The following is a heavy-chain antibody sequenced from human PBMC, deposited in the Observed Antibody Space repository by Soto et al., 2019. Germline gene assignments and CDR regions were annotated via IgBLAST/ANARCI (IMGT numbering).Heavy chain of an antibody. D-gene: IGHD2-8*01. CDR2: ISYDGSNK. CDR3: AKTRGVHYYYGMDV. J-gene: IGHJ6*02. V-gene: IGHV3-30*18. Sequence: QVQLVESGGGVVQPGRSLRLSCAASGFTFSSYGMHWVRQAPGKGLEWVAVISYDGSNKYYADSVKGRFTISRDNFKNTLYLQMNSLRAEDTAVYYCAKTRGVHYYYGMDVWGQGTTVTVSS. CDR1: GFTFSSYG.